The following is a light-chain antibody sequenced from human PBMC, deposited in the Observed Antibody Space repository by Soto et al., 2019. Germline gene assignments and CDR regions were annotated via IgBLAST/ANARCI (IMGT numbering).Light chain of an antibody. J-gene: IGKJ5*01. V-gene: IGKV1-5*01. CDR2: AAS. CDR1: QSISNL. Sequence: DIQMTKSHYTLSASVGDRFSITCLASQSISNLLAWYQQKPEKAPNLLIYAASSLQSGVPSRFSGSGSGTDFTLTISSLEPEDFAVYYCQQYSIWPPTFGQGTRLEIK. CDR3: QQYSIWPPT.